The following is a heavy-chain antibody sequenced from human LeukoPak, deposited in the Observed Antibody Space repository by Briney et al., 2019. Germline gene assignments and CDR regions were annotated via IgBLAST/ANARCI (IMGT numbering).Heavy chain of an antibody. D-gene: IGHD2-8*01. J-gene: IGHJ4*02. CDR1: GYSFVGYG. CDR2: ISAYNGNT. CDR3: ARECTNGVCPVDY. Sequence: GASVKVSCKASGYSFVGYGITWVRQAPGQGLEWMGWISAYNGNTNYAQKLQGRVTMTTDTSTSTAYMELRSLRSDDTAVYYCARECTNGVCPVDYWGQGILVTVSS. V-gene: IGHV1-18*01.